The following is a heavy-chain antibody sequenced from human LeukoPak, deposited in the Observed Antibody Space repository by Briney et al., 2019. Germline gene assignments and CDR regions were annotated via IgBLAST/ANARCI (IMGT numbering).Heavy chain of an antibody. J-gene: IGHJ5*02. Sequence: ASVKVSCKASGYTFTGYYMHWVRQAPGQGLEWMGWINPNSGGTNYAQKFQGRVTMTRDTSISTAYMELSRLRSDDTAVYYCVRDYYGSGSYYWFDPWGQGTLVTVSS. CDR1: GYTFTGYY. D-gene: IGHD3-10*01. CDR3: VRDYYGSGSYYWFDP. CDR2: INPNSGGT. V-gene: IGHV1-2*02.